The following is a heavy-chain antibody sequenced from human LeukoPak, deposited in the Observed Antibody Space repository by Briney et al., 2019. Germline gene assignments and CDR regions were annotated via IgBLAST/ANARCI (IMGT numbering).Heavy chain of an antibody. CDR2: ISSSSSYI. V-gene: IGHV3-21*01. Sequence: GGSLRLSCAASGFTFSSYSMNWVRQAPGKGLEWVSSISSSSSYIYYADSVKGRFTISRDNAKNSLYLQMNSLRAEDTAVYYCARDLLIAVAGTNYWGQGTLVTVSS. CDR3: ARDLLIAVAGTNY. D-gene: IGHD6-19*01. J-gene: IGHJ4*02. CDR1: GFTFSSYS.